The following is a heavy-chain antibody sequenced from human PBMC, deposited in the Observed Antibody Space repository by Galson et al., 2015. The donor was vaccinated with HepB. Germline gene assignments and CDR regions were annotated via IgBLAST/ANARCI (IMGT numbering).Heavy chain of an antibody. D-gene: IGHD2-2*01. CDR3: ARGRPCSSTSCFPFDAFHI. CDR2: MNPNSGTT. Sequence: SVKVSCKASGYTFTNYDINWVRQATGHGLEWMGWMNPNSGTTGYAQKFQGRLTMTRSTSISTAYMELSSLRSEDTAVYYCARGRPCSSTSCFPFDAFHIWGQGTVVTVSS. J-gene: IGHJ3*02. V-gene: IGHV1-8*01. CDR1: GYTFTNYD.